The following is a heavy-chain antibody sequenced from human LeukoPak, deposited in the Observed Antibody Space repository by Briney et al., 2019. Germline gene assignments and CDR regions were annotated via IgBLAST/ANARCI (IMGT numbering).Heavy chain of an antibody. D-gene: IGHD6-6*01. Sequence: SETLSLTCAVYGGSFSGYYWSWIRQPPGKGLEWIGEINHSGSTNYNPSLKSRVTISVDTSKNQFSLTLSSVTAADTAVYYCTRGRLVARHYFDYWGQGTLVTVSS. CDR1: GGSFSGYY. CDR3: TRGRLVARHYFDY. J-gene: IGHJ4*02. CDR2: INHSGST. V-gene: IGHV4-34*01.